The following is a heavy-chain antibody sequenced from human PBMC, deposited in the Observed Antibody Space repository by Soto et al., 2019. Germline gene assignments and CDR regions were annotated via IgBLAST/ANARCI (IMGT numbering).Heavy chain of an antibody. D-gene: IGHD3-10*01. V-gene: IGHV2-5*02. CDR1: GFSLSTRGVG. CDR2: IYWDDDK. CDR3: AHIGITTWFTY. J-gene: IGHJ4*02. Sequence: QITLKESGPTLVKPTQTLTLTCTFSGFSLSTRGVGVGWIRQPPGKALEWLALIYWDDDKRYCPSLKSRLTITEDTSKNQVVLTMANMDPVDTATYYCAHIGITTWFTYWGQGTLVTVSS.